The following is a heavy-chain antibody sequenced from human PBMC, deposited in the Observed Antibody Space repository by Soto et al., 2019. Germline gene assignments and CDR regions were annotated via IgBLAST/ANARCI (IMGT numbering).Heavy chain of an antibody. Sequence: EVQLLESGGGLVQPGGSLRLSCAASGFTFSSYAMSWVRQAPGKGLEWVSAISGSGGSTYYADSVKGRFTISRDNSKNTLYQQMNSMRAEDTAVYYCAKGLRLVVVAAMGYWGQGTLVTVSS. CDR2: ISGSGGST. D-gene: IGHD2-15*01. CDR3: AKGLRLVVVAAMGY. J-gene: IGHJ4*02. CDR1: GFTFSSYA. V-gene: IGHV3-23*01.